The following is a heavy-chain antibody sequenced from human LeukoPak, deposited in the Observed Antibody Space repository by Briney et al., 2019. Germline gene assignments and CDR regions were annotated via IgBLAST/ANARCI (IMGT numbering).Heavy chain of an antibody. V-gene: IGHV3-23*01. J-gene: IGHJ6*03. CDR1: EFTFNNYA. Sequence: GGSLRLSCAASEFTFNNYAMSWFSQAPAKGLEWVSVISASGGSTHYADSVKGRFTISRDNSKNTLYLQMNSLRPEHTAIYYCARSNDFWSGPLRNYYYYMDVWGKGTTVTVSS. D-gene: IGHD3-3*01. CDR3: ARSNDFWSGPLRNYYYYMDV. CDR2: ISASGGST.